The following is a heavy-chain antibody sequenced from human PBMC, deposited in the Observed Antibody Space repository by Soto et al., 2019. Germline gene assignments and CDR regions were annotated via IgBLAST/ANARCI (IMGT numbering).Heavy chain of an antibody. CDR3: ARDRSGSSGYYGMDV. CDR2: IYSDGST. CDR1: GFTVSSNY. J-gene: IGHJ6*02. V-gene: IGHV3-53*01. D-gene: IGHD3-10*01. Sequence: GGSLILSWAASGFTVSSNYMSWVRPAPGKGLEWVSVIYSDGSTYYADSVKGRFTISRDNSKNMLYLQMNSLRAEDTAVYYCARDRSGSSGYYGMDVWGQGTTVTVS.